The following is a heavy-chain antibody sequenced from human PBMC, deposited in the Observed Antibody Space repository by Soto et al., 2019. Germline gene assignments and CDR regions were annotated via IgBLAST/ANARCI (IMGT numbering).Heavy chain of an antibody. CDR3: VRATYFSDSSGYTRCLDY. CDR1: GFTLGDHY. Sequence: GGSLRLSCAGSGFTLGDHYIDWVRQAPGKGLEWVGRSRDKPQGYSTAYAASVKGRFTTSRDESKNSAYLQMNSLKTEDTAVYYCVRATYFSDSSGYTRCLDYWGQGTLVTVSS. D-gene: IGHD3-22*01. V-gene: IGHV3-72*01. CDR2: SRDKPQGYST. J-gene: IGHJ4*02.